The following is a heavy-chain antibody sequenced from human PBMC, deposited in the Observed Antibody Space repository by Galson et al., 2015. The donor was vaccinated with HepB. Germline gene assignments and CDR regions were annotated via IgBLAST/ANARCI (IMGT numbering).Heavy chain of an antibody. V-gene: IGHV1-46*01. CDR3: ARDLRYAMAVWFRDYYGMDV. CDR1: GYTFTSYY. Sequence: SVKVSCKASGYTFTSYYMHWVRQAPGQGLEWMGIINPSGGSTSYAQKFQGRVTMTRDTSTSTVYMELSSLRSEDTAVYYCARDLRYAMAVWFRDYYGMDVWGQGTTVTVSS. J-gene: IGHJ6*02. CDR2: INPSGGST. D-gene: IGHD3-10*01.